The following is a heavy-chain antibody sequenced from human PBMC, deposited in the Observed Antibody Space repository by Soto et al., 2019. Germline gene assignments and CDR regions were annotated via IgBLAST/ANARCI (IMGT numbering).Heavy chain of an antibody. CDR3: ARQMAAAGTDFDY. D-gene: IGHD6-13*01. J-gene: IGHJ4*02. CDR2: IRHGGRDR. V-gene: IGHV3-7*01. CDR1: GFTFINYG. Sequence: GGPLRPPCAASGFTFINYGMSWVRQAPGRGLGGVANIRHGGRDRKYVDSVKGRFTVSRDNAENSIYLQMNSLRAEDTGMYYCARQMAAAGTDFDYWGQGTLVTVSS.